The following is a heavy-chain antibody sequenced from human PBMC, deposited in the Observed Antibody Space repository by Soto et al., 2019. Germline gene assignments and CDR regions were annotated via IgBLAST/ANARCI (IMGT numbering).Heavy chain of an antibody. CDR2: IIPIFGTA. J-gene: IGHJ6*02. V-gene: IGHV1-69*13. D-gene: IGHD3-22*01. CDR3: ARAEDSSSTDYYYYGMDV. Sequence: GASVKVSCKASGGTFSSYGISWVRQAPGQGLEWMGGIIPIFGTANYAQKFQGRVTITADESTSTAYMELSSLRSEDTAVYYCARAEDSSSTDYYYYGMDVWGQGTTVTVSS. CDR1: GGTFSSYG.